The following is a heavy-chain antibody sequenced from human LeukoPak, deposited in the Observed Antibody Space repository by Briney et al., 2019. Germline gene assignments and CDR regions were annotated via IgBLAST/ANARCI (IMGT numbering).Heavy chain of an antibody. V-gene: IGHV3-11*05. CDR1: GFTFSDYY. CDR3: AREDGYSSSWYSDY. D-gene: IGHD6-13*01. CDR2: ISSTSIYT. Sequence: KSGGSLRLSCAASGFTFSDYYMSWIRQAPGKGLEWDSDISSTSIYTNYADSVKGRFTISRDNAKNSLYLQMNSLRAEDTAVYYCAREDGYSSSWYSDYWGQGTLVTVSS. J-gene: IGHJ4*02.